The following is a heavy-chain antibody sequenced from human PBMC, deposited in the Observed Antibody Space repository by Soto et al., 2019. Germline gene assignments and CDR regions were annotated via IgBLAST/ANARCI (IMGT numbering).Heavy chain of an antibody. D-gene: IGHD6-25*01. CDR1: AGSITSSSHF. CDR3: AGQTFTIAAASYGRGNWFDP. J-gene: IGHJ5*02. V-gene: IGHV4-39*01. CDR2: IYFTGNT. Sequence: SQTLSLTWSAAAGSITSSSHFWGWVRQPPGKGLEWIGTIYFTGNTYYTPSLKSRLTMSIDTSKNEFCLRLNSVTAADTAVYYCAGQTFTIAAASYGRGNWFDPWGPGTRVTVSS.